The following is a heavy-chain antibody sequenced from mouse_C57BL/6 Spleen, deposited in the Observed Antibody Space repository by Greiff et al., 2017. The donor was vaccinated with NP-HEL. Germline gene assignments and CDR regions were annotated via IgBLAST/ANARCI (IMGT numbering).Heavy chain of an antibody. CDR3: ARAHYGGFAY. J-gene: IGHJ3*01. V-gene: IGHV5-4*03. Sequence: EVMLVESGGGLVKPGGSLKLSCAASGFTFSSYAMSWVRQTPEKRLEWVATISDGGSYTCYPDNVKGRFTISRDNAKNNLYLQMSHLKSEDTAMYYCARAHYGGFAYWGQGTLVTVSA. CDR1: GFTFSSYA. D-gene: IGHD1-1*01. CDR2: ISDGGSYT.